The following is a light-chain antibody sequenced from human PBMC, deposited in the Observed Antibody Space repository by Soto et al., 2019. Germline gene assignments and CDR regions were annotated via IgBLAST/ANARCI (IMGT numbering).Light chain of an antibody. CDR2: GAS. J-gene: IGKJ1*01. Sequence: EIVLTQSPGTLSLSPGERVTLSCRASQSVSSSFLAWYQQRPGQAPRLLIFGASSRATGIPERFSGSASGTDFTLTISRLEPEDFAVYYCQQYGSSPWTFGHGTKVEVK. V-gene: IGKV3-20*01. CDR1: QSVSSSF. CDR3: QQYGSSPWT.